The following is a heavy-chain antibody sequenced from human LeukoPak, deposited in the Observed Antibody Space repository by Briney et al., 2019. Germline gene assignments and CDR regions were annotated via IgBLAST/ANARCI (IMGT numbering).Heavy chain of an antibody. CDR3: ARGITMVRGVENWFDP. Sequence: SETLSLTCTVSGGSISSYYWSWIRQPAGKGLEWIGRIYTSGSTNYNPSLKSRVTMSVDTSKNQFSLKLSSVTAADTAVYYCARGITMVRGVENWFDPWGQGTPVTVSS. D-gene: IGHD3-10*01. CDR1: GGSISSYY. V-gene: IGHV4-4*07. CDR2: IYTSGST. J-gene: IGHJ5*02.